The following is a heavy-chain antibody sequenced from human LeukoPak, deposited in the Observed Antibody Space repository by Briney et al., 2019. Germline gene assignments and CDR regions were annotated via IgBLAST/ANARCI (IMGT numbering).Heavy chain of an antibody. CDR1: GFTFSSYA. Sequence: GGSLRLSCAASGFTFSSYAMHWVRQAPGKGLEWVAVISYDGSNKYYADSVKGRFTISRDNSKNTLYLQMNSLRAEDTAAYYCVHACGGDCSVFGYWGQGTLVTVSS. V-gene: IGHV3-30-3*01. D-gene: IGHD2-21*02. CDR2: ISYDGSNK. J-gene: IGHJ4*02. CDR3: VHACGGDCSVFGY.